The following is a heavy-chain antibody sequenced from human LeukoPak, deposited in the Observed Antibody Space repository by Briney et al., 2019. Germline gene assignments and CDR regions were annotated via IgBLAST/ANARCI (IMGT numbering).Heavy chain of an antibody. V-gene: IGHV4-34*01. D-gene: IGHD6-13*01. J-gene: IGHJ4*02. Sequence: PSETLSLTCAVYGGSFSGYYWSWIRQPPGKGLGWIGEINHSGSTNYNPSLKSRVTISVDTSKNQFSLKLSSVTAADTAVYYCARGVGSSWGQRYYFDYWGQGTLVTVSS. CDR1: GGSFSGYY. CDR3: ARGVGSSWGQRYYFDY. CDR2: INHSGST.